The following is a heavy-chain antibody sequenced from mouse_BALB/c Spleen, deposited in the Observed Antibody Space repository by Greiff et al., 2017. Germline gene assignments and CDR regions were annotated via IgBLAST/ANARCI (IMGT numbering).Heavy chain of an antibody. CDR3: AREYDGYYFDY. CDR2: ISSGGST. Sequence: EVKLMESGGGLVKPGGSLKLSCAASGFTFSSYAMSWVRQTPEKRLEWVASISSGGSTYYPDSVKGRFTISRDNARNILYLQMSSLRSEDTAMYYCAREYDGYYFDYWGQGTTLTVSS. V-gene: IGHV5-6-5*01. J-gene: IGHJ2*01. CDR1: GFTFSSYA. D-gene: IGHD2-3*01.